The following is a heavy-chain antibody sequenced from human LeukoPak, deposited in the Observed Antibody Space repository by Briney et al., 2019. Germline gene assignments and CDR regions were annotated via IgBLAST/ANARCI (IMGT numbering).Heavy chain of an antibody. CDR2: IFNTGNT. V-gene: IGHV4-59*08. Sequence: SETLSLTCSVSGGSINSHYWSWIRQPPGKRLEWIGYIFNTGNTNYNPSLASRVTMSVDTSRAQFFLRLSPVTAADTAVYYCARHSPGGARKAFDIWGQGTMVTVSS. CDR1: GGSINSHY. CDR3: ARHSPGGARKAFDI. J-gene: IGHJ3*02. D-gene: IGHD3-16*01.